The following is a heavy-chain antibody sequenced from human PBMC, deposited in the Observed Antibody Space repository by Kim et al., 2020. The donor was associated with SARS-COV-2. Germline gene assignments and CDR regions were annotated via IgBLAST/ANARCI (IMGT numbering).Heavy chain of an antibody. CDR3: AREPYYDFWSGYDHYYYYGMDV. Sequence: GGSLRLSCAASGFTFSSYSMNWVRQAPGKGLEWVSYISSSSSTIYYADSVKGRFTISRDNAKNSLYLQMNSLRDEDTAVYYCAREPYYDFWSGYDHYYYYGMDVWGQGTTVTVSS. J-gene: IGHJ6*02. CDR2: ISSSSSTI. V-gene: IGHV3-48*02. D-gene: IGHD3-3*01. CDR1: GFTFSSYS.